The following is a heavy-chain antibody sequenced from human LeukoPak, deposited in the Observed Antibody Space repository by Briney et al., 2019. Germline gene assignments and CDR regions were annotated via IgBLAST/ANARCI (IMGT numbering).Heavy chain of an antibody. D-gene: IGHD3-10*01. Sequence: ASVKVSCKASGYTFTSYGISWVRQAPGQGLEWMGWISAYNGNTNYAQKLQGRVTMTTDTSTSTAYMELRSLRSDDTAVYYCARGGVLLWFGELLSAYFDYWGQGTLVTVSS. J-gene: IGHJ4*02. V-gene: IGHV1-18*01. CDR3: ARGGVLLWFGELLSAYFDY. CDR2: ISAYNGNT. CDR1: GYTFTSYG.